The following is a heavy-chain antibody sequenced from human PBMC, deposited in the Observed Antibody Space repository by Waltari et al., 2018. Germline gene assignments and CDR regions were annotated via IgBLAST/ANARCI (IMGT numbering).Heavy chain of an antibody. J-gene: IGHJ4*02. CDR1: GCAINESA. CDR2: ISANEKT. V-gene: IGHV3-23*01. CDR3: AKNVGAGYGSRAYALDY. Sequence: EEQLLESGGGLVQPGGSLRLSCEASGCAINESAMTGVRQAPGKGLEWVATISANEKTYYADSVTGRFTISSDNSKNTVYLQLSGLRADDTALYYCAKNVGAGYGSRAYALDYWGLGTPVTVSS. D-gene: IGHD3-16*01.